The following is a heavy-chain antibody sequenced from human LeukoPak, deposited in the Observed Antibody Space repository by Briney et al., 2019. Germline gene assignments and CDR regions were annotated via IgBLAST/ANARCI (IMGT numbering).Heavy chain of an antibody. CDR3: ASSNSSSWYPHAFDI. Sequence: PSQTLSLTCTVSGGSISSGGYYWSWIRQHPGKGLEWIGYIYYSGSTYYNPSLKSRVTISVDTSKNQFSLKLSSVTAADTAVYYCASSNSSSWYPHAFDIWGQGTMVTVSS. J-gene: IGHJ3*02. V-gene: IGHV4-31*03. CDR1: GGSISSGGYY. CDR2: IYYSGST. D-gene: IGHD6-13*01.